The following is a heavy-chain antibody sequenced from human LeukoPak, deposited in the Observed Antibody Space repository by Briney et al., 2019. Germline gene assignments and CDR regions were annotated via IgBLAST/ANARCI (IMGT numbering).Heavy chain of an antibody. V-gene: IGHV4-61*05. CDR1: GDSITTTDHY. J-gene: IGHJ3*02. CDR2: IYYSGST. Sequence: SETLSLTCTVSGDSITTTDHYWGWIRQPPGKGLEWIGYIYYSGSTNYNPSLKSRVTISVDTSKNQFSLKLSSVTAADTAVYYCARPSRPIAVARTYAFDIWGQGTMVTVSS. CDR3: ARPSRPIAVARTYAFDI. D-gene: IGHD6-19*01.